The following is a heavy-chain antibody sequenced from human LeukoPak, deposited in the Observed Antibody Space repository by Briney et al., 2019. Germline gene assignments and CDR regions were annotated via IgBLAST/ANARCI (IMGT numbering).Heavy chain of an antibody. CDR1: GGSIRSYY. Sequence: SETLSLTCSVSGGSIRSYYWSWIRQPPGKGLEWIGYIYHSGSTNYNPSLKSRVTISVDTSKNQFSLKLSSLPAADTAVYYCARKRSDYGDSDYFDSWGQGTLVSVSS. D-gene: IGHD4-17*01. V-gene: IGHV4-59*01. CDR3: ARKRSDYGDSDYFDS. CDR2: IYHSGST. J-gene: IGHJ4*02.